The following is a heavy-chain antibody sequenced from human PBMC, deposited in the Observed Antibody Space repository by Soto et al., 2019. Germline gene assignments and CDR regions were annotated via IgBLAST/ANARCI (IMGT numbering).Heavy chain of an antibody. Sequence: EVQLLESGGGLVQPGGSLRLSCAASGFTFSSYAMTWVRQAPGKGLEWVALISNSGGNTYYADSVKGRFSISRDNSKNTMYLQMNSLRAEDTDIHYCAKGRHGKNSAIDYWGQGTLVTVSS. CDR2: ISNSGGNT. CDR3: AKGRHGKNSAIDY. J-gene: IGHJ4*02. CDR1: GFTFSSYA. D-gene: IGHD6-13*01. V-gene: IGHV3-23*01.